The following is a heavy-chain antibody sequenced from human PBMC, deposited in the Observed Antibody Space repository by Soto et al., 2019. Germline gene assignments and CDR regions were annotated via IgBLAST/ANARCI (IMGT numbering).Heavy chain of an antibody. V-gene: IGHV2-70*13. J-gene: IGHJ6*02. CDR1: GFSLTSPGMC. Sequence: SGPTLVSPTETLTLTCTFSGFSLTSPGMCVSWIRQSPGKALEWLALIERDDDDKYYSTSLKTRLTISKDTRKNQVVLTMANMEPADTATYYCARSIRGPRRFNGMDVWGQGTTVTVSS. CDR3: ARSIRGPRRFNGMDV. CDR2: IERDDDDK. D-gene: IGHD1-20*01.